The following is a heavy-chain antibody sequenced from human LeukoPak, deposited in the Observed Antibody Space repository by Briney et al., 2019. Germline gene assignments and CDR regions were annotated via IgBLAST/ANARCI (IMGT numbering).Heavy chain of an antibody. V-gene: IGHV3-7*01. J-gene: IGHJ4*02. CDR3: ARDLISSGTDY. CDR2: IKQDGSEK. D-gene: IGHD6-19*01. Sequence: PGGSLRLSCAASGFTFSSYRMSWVRQAPGKGLEGEANIKQDGSEKYYVDSVKGRFTISRDNAENSLYLQMNSLRAEDTAVYYCARDLISSGTDYWGQGTLVTVSS. CDR1: GFTFSSYR.